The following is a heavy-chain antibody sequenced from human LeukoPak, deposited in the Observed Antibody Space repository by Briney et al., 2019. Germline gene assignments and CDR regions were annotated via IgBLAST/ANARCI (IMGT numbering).Heavy chain of an antibody. CDR2: MRGGGGST. Sequence: GGSRRLSCAASGFTFSSYGMSWVRQAPGEGLGWVSAMRGGGGSTYYADSVKGRFTISRDNSKNTLYLQMNSLRAEDTAVYYCAKPHYYGSGSYSYYYGMDVWGKGTTVTVSS. CDR1: GFTFSSYG. CDR3: AKPHYYGSGSYSYYYGMDV. D-gene: IGHD3-10*01. J-gene: IGHJ6*04. V-gene: IGHV3-23*01.